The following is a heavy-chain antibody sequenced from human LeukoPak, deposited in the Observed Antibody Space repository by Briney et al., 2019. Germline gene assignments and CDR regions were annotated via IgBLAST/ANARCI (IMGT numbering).Heavy chain of an antibody. J-gene: IGHJ4*02. D-gene: IGHD3-10*01. CDR2: ISDSGGST. CDR3: AKSLHGSGIKSDY. CDR1: RVTSSSNA. Sequence: GGSLRLSCAASRVTSSSNAMSWVRQAPGKGLEWVSVISDSGGSTYYADSVKGRFTISRDNSKNTLYLQMNSLRAEDTAQYYCAKSLHGSGIKSDYWGQGTLVTVSS. V-gene: IGHV3-23*01.